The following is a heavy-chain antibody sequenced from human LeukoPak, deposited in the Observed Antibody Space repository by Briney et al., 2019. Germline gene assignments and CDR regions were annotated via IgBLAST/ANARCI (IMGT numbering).Heavy chain of an antibody. CDR1: GFTFSSYA. V-gene: IGHV3-30*04. Sequence: GGSLRLSCAASGFTFSSYAMHWVRQAPGKGLEWVAVISYDGSNKYYADSVKGRFTISRDNSKNTLYLQMNSLRAEDTAVYYCARDVVATAILGVDYWGQGTLVTVSS. D-gene: IGHD2-21*02. CDR3: ARDVVATAILGVDY. CDR2: ISYDGSNK. J-gene: IGHJ4*02.